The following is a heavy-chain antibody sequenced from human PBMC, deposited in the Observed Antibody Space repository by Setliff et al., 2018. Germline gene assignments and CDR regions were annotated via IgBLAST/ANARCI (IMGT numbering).Heavy chain of an antibody. CDR3: ARDHGIVPGVDYMDV. Sequence: LRLSCAASGFTFSSYWMSWVRQAPGKGLEWVANIKQDGSEKNYVDSVKGRFTISRDNAKNSLYLQMNSLRAEDTAVYYCARDHGIVPGVDYMDVWGKGTTVTVSS. CDR2: IKQDGSEK. D-gene: IGHD1-26*01. CDR1: GFTFSSYW. V-gene: IGHV3-7*01. J-gene: IGHJ6*03.